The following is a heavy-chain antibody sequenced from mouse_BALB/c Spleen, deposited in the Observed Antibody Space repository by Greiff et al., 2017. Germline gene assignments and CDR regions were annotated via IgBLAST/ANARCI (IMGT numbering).Heavy chain of an antibody. CDR1: GYSITSDYA. V-gene: IGHV3-2*02. CDR3: ARRSYDLDY. J-gene: IGHJ2*01. Sequence: EVKLVESGPGLVKPSQSLSLTCTVTGYSITSDYAWNWIRQFPGNKLEWMGYISYSGSTSYNPSLKSRISITRDTSKNQFFLQLNSVTTEDTATYYCARRSYDLDYWGQGTTLTVSS. D-gene: IGHD2-3*01. CDR2: ISYSGST.